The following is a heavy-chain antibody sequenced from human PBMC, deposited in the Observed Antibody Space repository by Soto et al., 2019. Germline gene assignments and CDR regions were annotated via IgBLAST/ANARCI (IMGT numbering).Heavy chain of an antibody. CDR1: GGSIDRPNYY. Sequence: SETLSLTCSVSGGSIDRPNYYWSWIRQLPGKGLEWIGNIYYTGTTFYNPSLKSRLTISIDTSRNQFSLKMTSVTAADTAVYFCARDQGYNDFFSASHYYYRMDIWGQATTVTVSS. J-gene: IGHJ6*02. CDR3: ARDQGYNDFFSASHYYYRMDI. CDR2: IYYTGTT. V-gene: IGHV4-31*03. D-gene: IGHD3-3*01.